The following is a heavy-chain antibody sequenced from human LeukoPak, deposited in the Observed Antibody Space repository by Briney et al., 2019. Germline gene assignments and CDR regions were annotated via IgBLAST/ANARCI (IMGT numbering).Heavy chain of an antibody. CDR1: GDSVTSYY. V-gene: IGHV4-59*02. J-gene: IGHJ6*03. D-gene: IGHD2-2*01. CDR3: ARDPPPSVPAAPQAPGNYYYMDV. CDR2: IYYSGST. Sequence: PSETLSLTCTVSGDSVTSYYWSWIRQPPGKGLEWIGYIYYSGSTNYNPSLKSRVTISVDTSKNQFSLKLGSVTAADTAVYYCARDPPPSVPAAPQAPGNYYYMDVWGKGTTVTVSS.